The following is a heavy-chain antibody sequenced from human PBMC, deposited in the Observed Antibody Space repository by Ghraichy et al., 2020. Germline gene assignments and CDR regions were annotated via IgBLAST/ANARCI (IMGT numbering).Heavy chain of an antibody. CDR3: ARSIAAAGTRLTTRYFDL. Sequence: SETLSLTCAVYGGSFSGYYWSWIRQPPGKGLEWIGEINHSGSTNYNPSLKSRVTISVDTSKNQFSLKLSSVTAADTAVYYCARSIAAAGTRLTTRYFDLWGRGTLVTVSS. J-gene: IGHJ2*01. V-gene: IGHV4-34*01. CDR2: INHSGST. CDR1: GGSFSGYY. D-gene: IGHD6-13*01.